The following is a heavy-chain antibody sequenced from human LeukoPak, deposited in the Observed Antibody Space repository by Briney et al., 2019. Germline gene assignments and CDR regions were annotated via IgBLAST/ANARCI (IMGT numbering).Heavy chain of an antibody. D-gene: IGHD6-13*01. CDR3: ASQKLVSAFDI. CDR2: IYPDDSDT. V-gene: IGHV5-51*01. J-gene: IGHJ3*02. Sequence: GESLKISCKGSGYIFTSYWIAWVRQMPGKGLEWMGIIYPDDSDTRYSPSFQGQVTISADKSISTAYLQWSSLKASDTAMYYCASQKLVSAFDIWGQGTMVTVSS. CDR1: GYIFTSYW.